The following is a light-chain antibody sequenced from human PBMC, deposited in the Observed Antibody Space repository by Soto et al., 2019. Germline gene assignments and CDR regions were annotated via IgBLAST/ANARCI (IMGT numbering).Light chain of an antibody. V-gene: IGLV2-14*01. Sequence: QSVLTQPASVSGSPGQSITISCTGTSSDVGGYNYVSWYQQHPGKAPKLIIYEVSHRPSGVSNRFSGSKSGNTASLTISGLQAEDEADYYCSSYTSSSTLVFGGGTKL. J-gene: IGLJ2*01. CDR2: EVS. CDR3: SSYTSSSTLV. CDR1: SSDVGGYNY.